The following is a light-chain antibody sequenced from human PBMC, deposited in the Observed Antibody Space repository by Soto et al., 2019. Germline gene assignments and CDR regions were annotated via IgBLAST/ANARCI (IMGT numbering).Light chain of an antibody. CDR2: GAS. CDR3: QQYNNWPHT. CDR1: QTVSSN. V-gene: IGKV3-15*01. Sequence: EIVMTQSPATLSVSPGERATISCRASQTVSSNLAWYQQKPGQAPRLLIYGASTRATGIPARFSGSGSGTEFTLTISSLQSEDFAVYYCQQYNNWPHTFGQGNKLEIK. J-gene: IGKJ2*01.